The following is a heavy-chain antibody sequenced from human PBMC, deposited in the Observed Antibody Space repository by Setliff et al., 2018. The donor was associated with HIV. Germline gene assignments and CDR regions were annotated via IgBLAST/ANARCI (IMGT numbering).Heavy chain of an antibody. CDR1: GYTLTELS. D-gene: IGHD3-10*01. J-gene: IGHJ6*02. V-gene: IGHV1-8*01. Sequence: ASVKVSCKVSGYTLTELSVHWMRRAPGQGLEWMGWMNPNSGVSGYALKFHDRVTMTRDTSITTLYMELSSLTSEDTAVYYCARGKGVGGVIITGGLDVWGQGTTVTVSS. CDR3: ARGKGVGGVIITGGLDV. CDR2: MNPNSGVS.